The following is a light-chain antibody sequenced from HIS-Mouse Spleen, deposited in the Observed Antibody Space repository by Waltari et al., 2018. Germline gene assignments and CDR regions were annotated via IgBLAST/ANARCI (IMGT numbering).Light chain of an antibody. CDR1: RTDVGTYIL. J-gene: IGLJ2*01. CDR3: CSYAGSSTVV. CDR2: EGS. V-gene: IGLV2-23*01. Sequence: QSALTQPVSGSGSPGPSITISCTGTRTDVGTYILVALYQQHPGKAPNLMIYEGSKRPSGVSNRFSGSKSGNTASLTISGLQAEDEADYYCCSYAGSSTVVFGGGTKLTVL.